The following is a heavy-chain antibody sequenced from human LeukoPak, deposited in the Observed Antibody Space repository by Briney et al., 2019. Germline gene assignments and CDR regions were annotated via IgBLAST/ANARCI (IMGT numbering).Heavy chain of an antibody. J-gene: IGHJ5*02. Sequence: TSETLSLTCTVSGGSISSSSYYWGWIRQPPGKGLEWIGSIYYSGSTYYNPSLKSRVTISVDTSKNQFSLKLSSVTAADTAVYYCASGIYDSSGFPNWFDPWGQGTLVTVPS. V-gene: IGHV4-39*01. CDR3: ASGIYDSSGFPNWFDP. CDR1: GGSISSSSYY. CDR2: IYYSGST. D-gene: IGHD3-22*01.